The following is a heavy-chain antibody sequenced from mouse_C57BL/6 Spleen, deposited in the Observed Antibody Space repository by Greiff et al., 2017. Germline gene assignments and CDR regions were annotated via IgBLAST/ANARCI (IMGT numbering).Heavy chain of an antibody. Sequence: QVQLQQSGAELVKPGASVKLSCTASGYTFTEYTIHWVKQRSGQGLEWIGWFYPGSGSIKYNEKFKDKATMTTDKSSSTVYMELSRLTSDDAAVYFCARDEGDGYYKGFAYWGQGTLVTVSA. CDR3: ARDEGDGYYKGFAY. CDR1: GYTFTEYT. V-gene: IGHV1-62-2*01. CDR2: FYPGSGSI. J-gene: IGHJ3*01. D-gene: IGHD2-3*01.